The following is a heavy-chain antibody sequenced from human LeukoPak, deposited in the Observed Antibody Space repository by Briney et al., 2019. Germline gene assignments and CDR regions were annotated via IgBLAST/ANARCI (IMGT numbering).Heavy chain of an antibody. CDR2: IKQDGSEK. V-gene: IGHV3-7*01. D-gene: IGHD3-22*01. CDR3: ARPTYYYDSSGYSY. J-gene: IGHJ4*02. Sequence: GGSLRLSCAASGFTFGSYWMSWVRQAPGKGLEWVANIKQDGSEKYYVDSVKGRFTISRDNAKNSLYLQMNSLRAEDTAVYYCARPTYYYDSSGYSYWGQGTLVTVSS. CDR1: GFTFGSYW.